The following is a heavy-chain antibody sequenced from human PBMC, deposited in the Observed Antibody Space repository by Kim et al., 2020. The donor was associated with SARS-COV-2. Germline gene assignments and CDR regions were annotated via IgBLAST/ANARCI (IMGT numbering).Heavy chain of an antibody. Sequence: SVKGRFTISRDNSKNSLYLQMNSLRTEDTALYYCAKGLGRGFLEWSSMDVWGQGTTVTVSS. J-gene: IGHJ6*02. V-gene: IGHV3-43*01. D-gene: IGHD3-3*01. CDR3: AKGLGRGFLEWSSMDV.